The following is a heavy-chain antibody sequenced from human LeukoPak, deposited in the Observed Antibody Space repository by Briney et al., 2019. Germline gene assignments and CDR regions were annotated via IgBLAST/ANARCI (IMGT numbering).Heavy chain of an antibody. CDR2: IYYSGST. CDR3: VRQRGFSMIVVVFDY. CDR1: GVSISSSSYY. D-gene: IGHD3-22*01. J-gene: IGHJ4*02. V-gene: IGHV4-39*01. Sequence: SETLSLTCTVSGVSISSSSYYWAWIRQPPGRGLEWVGTIYYSGSTNYNPSLKSRLTISVDTSKNQFSLRLSSVTAADSPVYYCVRQRGFSMIVVVFDYWGQGTLVTVSS.